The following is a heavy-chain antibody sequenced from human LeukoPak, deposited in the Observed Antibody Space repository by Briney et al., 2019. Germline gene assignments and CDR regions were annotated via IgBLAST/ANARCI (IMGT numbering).Heavy chain of an antibody. V-gene: IGHV1-8*01. Sequence: ASVKVSCKASGYTFTSYDINWVRQATGQGLEWMGWMNPNSGNTGYAQKFQGRVTMTRNTSISTAYMELSSLRSEDTAVYYCAGDHFEVGSYSYYYYYYMDVWGKGTTVTISS. J-gene: IGHJ6*03. CDR3: AGDHFEVGSYSYYYYYYMDV. D-gene: IGHD1-26*01. CDR1: GYTFTSYD. CDR2: MNPNSGNT.